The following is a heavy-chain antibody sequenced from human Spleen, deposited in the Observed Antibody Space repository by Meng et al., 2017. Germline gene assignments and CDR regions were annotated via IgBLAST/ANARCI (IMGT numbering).Heavy chain of an antibody. CDR3: ARDEDISAAGKLFGDY. D-gene: IGHD6-13*01. Sequence: QVQVPRSVEVSLKPSGILSLTRAGYGGTFSGYYWNWIRQSPGKGLEWIGEINHSGSTNYNSSLKSRVTISVDTSKNQFSLKLTSVTAADTAMYYCARDEDISAAGKLFGDYWGQGTLVTVSS. V-gene: IGHV4-34*01. CDR2: INHSGST. J-gene: IGHJ4*02. CDR1: GGTFSGYY.